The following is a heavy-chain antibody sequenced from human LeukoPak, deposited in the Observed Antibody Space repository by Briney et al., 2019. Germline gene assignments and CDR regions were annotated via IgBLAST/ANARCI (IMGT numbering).Heavy chain of an antibody. CDR3: ARAYYYDSSGYSSGY. CDR2: INPNSGGT. CDR1: GYTFTSYA. J-gene: IGHJ4*02. Sequence: ASVKVSCKASGYTFTSYAMNWVRQAPGQGLEWMGWINPNSGGTNYAQKFQGRVTMTRDTSISTAYMELSRLRSDDTAVYYWARAYYYDSSGYSSGYWGQGTLVTVSS. D-gene: IGHD3-22*01. V-gene: IGHV1-2*02.